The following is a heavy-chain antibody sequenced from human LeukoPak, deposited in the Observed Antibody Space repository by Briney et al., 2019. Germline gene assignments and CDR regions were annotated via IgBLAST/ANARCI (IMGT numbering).Heavy chain of an antibody. CDR3: ARDNYGFDY. CDR2: IYGSGQTT. D-gene: IGHD3-10*01. Sequence: GGSLRLSCAASGFTFTIYAMTWVRQAPGKGLEWVSGIYGSGQTTYYADSVKGRFTISRDNSKNTLYLQMNSLRAEDTAVHYCARDNYGFDYWGQGTLVTVSS. V-gene: IGHV3-23*01. J-gene: IGHJ4*02. CDR1: GFTFTIYA.